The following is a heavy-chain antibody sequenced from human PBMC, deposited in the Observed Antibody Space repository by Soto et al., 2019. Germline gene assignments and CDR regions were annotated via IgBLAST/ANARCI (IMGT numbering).Heavy chain of an antibody. CDR3: ARGYTNYDWGKYYFDY. CDR2: IIPIFATA. J-gene: IGHJ4*02. D-gene: IGHD4-4*01. Sequence: SVKVSCKASGGTFSSYTISWVRQAPGQGLEWMGGIIPIFATANYAQKFQGRVTITADESTSTAYMELSSLRSEDTAMYYCARGYTNYDWGKYYFDYWGQGTLVTVSS. V-gene: IGHV1-69*13. CDR1: GGTFSSYT.